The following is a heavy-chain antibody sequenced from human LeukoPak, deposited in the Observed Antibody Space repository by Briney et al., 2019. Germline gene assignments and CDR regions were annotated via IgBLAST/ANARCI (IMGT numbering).Heavy chain of an antibody. CDR2: ISGYNGNT. CDR1: GYTFRSYG. CDR3: ARMPLLHSAFDI. V-gene: IGHV1-18*01. J-gene: IGHJ3*02. Sequence: ASVRVSCKASGYTFRSYGISWVRQAPGQGLEWMGWISGYNGNTNYPQKFQGRVTMTTDTSTGTAYMDLRSLRSDDTAVYYCARMPLLHSAFDIWGQGTMVTVSS. D-gene: IGHD2/OR15-2a*01.